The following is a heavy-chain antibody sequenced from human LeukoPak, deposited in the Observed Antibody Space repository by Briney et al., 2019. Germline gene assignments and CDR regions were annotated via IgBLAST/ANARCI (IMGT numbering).Heavy chain of an antibody. CDR1: GFTFSRYS. CDR2: ISSSSSYI. J-gene: IGHJ3*02. V-gene: IGHV3-21*01. D-gene: IGHD2-2*01. CDR3: ASSCSSTSCLSDAFDI. Sequence: GGSLRLSCAAFGFTFSRYSMNWVRQAPGKGLEWVSSISSSSSYIYYADSLKGRFTISRDNAKNSLYLQMNSLRAEDTAVYYCASSCSSTSCLSDAFDIWGQGTMVTVSS.